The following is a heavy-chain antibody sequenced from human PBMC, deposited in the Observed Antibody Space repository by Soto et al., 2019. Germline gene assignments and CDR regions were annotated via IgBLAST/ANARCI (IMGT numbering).Heavy chain of an antibody. J-gene: IGHJ3*02. V-gene: IGHV4-30-4*01. D-gene: IGHD3-10*01. Sequence: PSETLSLTCTVSGGSISSGDYYWSWIRQPPGKGLEWIGYIYDSGSTYYTPSLRIRVTIYAAKYKNYFSLNPSSATAADTAEYDCATEKWGMVRGASACDIWGQGTMVTVS. CDR2: IYDSGST. CDR3: ATEKWGMVRGASACDI. CDR1: GGSISSGDYY.